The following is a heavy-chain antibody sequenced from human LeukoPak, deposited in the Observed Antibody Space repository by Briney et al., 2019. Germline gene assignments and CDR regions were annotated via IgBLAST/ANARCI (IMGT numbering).Heavy chain of an antibody. CDR2: ISTSSSYI. J-gene: IGHJ4*02. CDR1: GFTFSSYS. D-gene: IGHD1-7*01. CDR3: ARGQRELY. V-gene: IGHV3-21*01. Sequence: GGSLRLSCAASGFTFSSYSMNWVRQAPGKGLEWVSSISTSSSYIYYADSVKGRFTVSRDNAKNSLYLQVNSLRVEDTAVYYCARGQRELYWGQGSLVTVSS.